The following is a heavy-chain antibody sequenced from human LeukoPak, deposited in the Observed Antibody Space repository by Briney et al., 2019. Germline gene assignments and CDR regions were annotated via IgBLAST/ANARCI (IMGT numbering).Heavy chain of an antibody. Sequence: GGYLSLSCAASGFTFSNYGMSWVRQAPGKGLEWVSGVNWNGISTTYADSVKGRFTISRDNAKNSLYLQMNSLRDEDTALYYCARSPEYCSGGSYYLEYWGQGAVVTVSS. D-gene: IGHD2-15*01. CDR1: GFTFSNYG. J-gene: IGHJ4*02. V-gene: IGHV3-20*04. CDR2: VNWNGIST. CDR3: ARSPEYCSGGSYYLEY.